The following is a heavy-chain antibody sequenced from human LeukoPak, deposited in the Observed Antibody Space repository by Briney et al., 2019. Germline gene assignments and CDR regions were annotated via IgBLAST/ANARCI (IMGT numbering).Heavy chain of an antibody. D-gene: IGHD5-24*01. V-gene: IGHV3-33*08. CDR3: ARDRGYNFDY. CDR1: GFTFSNAW. CDR2: IWYDGSNK. J-gene: IGHJ4*02. Sequence: GGSLRLSCAASGFTFSNAWMSWVRQAPGKGLEWVAVIWYDGSNKYYADSVKGRFTISRDNSKNTLYLQMNSLRAEDTAVYYCARDRGYNFDYWGQGTLVTVSS.